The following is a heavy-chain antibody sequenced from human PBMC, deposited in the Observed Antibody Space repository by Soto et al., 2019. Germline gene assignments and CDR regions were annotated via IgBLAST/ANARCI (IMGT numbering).Heavy chain of an antibody. V-gene: IGHV1-69*13. CDR2: IIPIFGTA. D-gene: IGHD5-12*01. CDR1: GGTFSSYA. J-gene: IGHJ6*02. CDR3: ARGRYSGYDLAYYYYGMDV. Sequence: GASVKVSCKASGGTFSSYAISWVRQDPGQGLEWMGGIIPIFGTANYAQKFQGRVTITADESTSTAYMELSSLRSEDTAVYYCARGRYSGYDLAYYYYGMDVWGQGTTGTVSS.